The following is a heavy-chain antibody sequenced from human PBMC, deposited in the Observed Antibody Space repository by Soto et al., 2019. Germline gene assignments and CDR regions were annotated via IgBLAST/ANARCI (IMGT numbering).Heavy chain of an antibody. D-gene: IGHD3-9*01. CDR2: IYYSGST. V-gene: IGHV4-59*01. CDR3: ARALILTGYYIHDAFDI. Sequence: QVQLQESGPGLVKPSETLSLTCTVSGGSISSYYWSWIRQPPGKGLEWIGYIYYSGSTNYNPSLKTRVTRPVDTSKHQSSLKLSSVTAADTAVYYCARALILTGYYIHDAFDIWGQGTMVTVSS. J-gene: IGHJ3*02. CDR1: GGSISSYY.